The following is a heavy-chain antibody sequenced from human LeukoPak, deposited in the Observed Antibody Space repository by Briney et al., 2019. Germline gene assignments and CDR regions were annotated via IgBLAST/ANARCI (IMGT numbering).Heavy chain of an antibody. CDR1: GFTFSSYG. CDR2: IWYDGSNK. J-gene: IGHJ4*02. Sequence: PGGSLRLSCAASGFTFSSYGMHWVRQAPGKGLEWVAVIWYDGSNKYYADSVKGRFTISRDNSKNTLYLQMNSLRAEDTAVYYCARDATSGEWELPELYFDYWGQGTLVTVSS. V-gene: IGHV3-33*01. D-gene: IGHD1-26*01. CDR3: ARDATSGEWELPELYFDY.